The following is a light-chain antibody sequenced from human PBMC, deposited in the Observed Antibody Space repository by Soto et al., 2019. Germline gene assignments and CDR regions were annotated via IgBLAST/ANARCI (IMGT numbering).Light chain of an antibody. Sequence: QSALAQPASVSGSPGQSITIPCTGTRSDVGSYTLVSWYQQHPGQAPKLIIYEVTKRPSGVSFRFSGSKSGNTASLTISGLQAEDEADYYCSSYTTNSTPYVFGTGTKVTVL. CDR3: SSYTTNSTPYV. V-gene: IGLV2-14*02. J-gene: IGLJ1*01. CDR2: EVT. CDR1: RSDVGSYTL.